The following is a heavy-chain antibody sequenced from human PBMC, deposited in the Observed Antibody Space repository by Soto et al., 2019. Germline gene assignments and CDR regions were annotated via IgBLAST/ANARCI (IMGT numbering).Heavy chain of an antibody. V-gene: IGHV3-23*03. CDR1: GLTFNIYA. D-gene: IGHD4-17*01. Sequence: EVQLLESGGGLVQPGGSLRLSCAASGLTFNIYAFNWVRQAPGKGLEWVAFIDSRGGSTYYADSVKSRFTIARDNSMNTLYLQMSSLRADDTAVYYCAKRAGDGNLDSWGQGTLVTVSS. CDR2: IDSRGGST. CDR3: AKRAGDGNLDS. J-gene: IGHJ4*02.